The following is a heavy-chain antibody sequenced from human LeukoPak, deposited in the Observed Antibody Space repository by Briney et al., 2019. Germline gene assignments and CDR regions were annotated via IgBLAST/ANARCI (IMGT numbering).Heavy chain of an antibody. CDR1: GGSTSSSNYY. J-gene: IGHJ4*02. V-gene: IGHV4-39*01. CDR3: ARLGAGPTYYDFWSGYSSFYFDY. Sequence: PSETLSLICTVSGGSTSSSNYYWGWIRQPPGKGLEWIGGIHYSGNTYYNPSLKSRVTISVDTSKNQFSLKLSSVTAADTAVYYCARLGAGPTYYDFWSGYSSFYFDYWGQGTLVTVSS. CDR2: IHYSGNT. D-gene: IGHD3-3*01.